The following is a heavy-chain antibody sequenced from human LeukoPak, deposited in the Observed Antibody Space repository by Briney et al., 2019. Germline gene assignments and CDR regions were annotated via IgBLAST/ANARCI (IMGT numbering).Heavy chain of an antibody. Sequence: SETLSLTCTVSGGSISSYYWSWIRQPPGKGLEWIGYIYYSGSTNYSPSLKSRVTISVDTSKNQFSLKLSSVTAADTAVYYCARTEGDIAVAGTSLDYYYGMDVWGKGTTVTVSS. CDR2: IYYSGST. CDR1: GGSISSYY. J-gene: IGHJ6*04. V-gene: IGHV4-59*01. D-gene: IGHD6-19*01. CDR3: ARTEGDIAVAGTSLDYYYGMDV.